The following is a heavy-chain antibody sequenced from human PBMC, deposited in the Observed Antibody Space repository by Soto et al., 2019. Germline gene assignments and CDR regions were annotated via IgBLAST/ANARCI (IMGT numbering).Heavy chain of an antibody. J-gene: IGHJ6*02. V-gene: IGHV3-23*01. CDR1: GFTFSSYA. D-gene: IGHD6-19*01. CDR3: AKTIYSSGWYYGMDV. Sequence: GESLRLSCAASGFTFSSYAMSWVRQAPGKGLEWVSAISGSGGSTYYADSVKGRFTISRDNSKNTLYLQMNSLRAEDTAVYYCAKTIYSSGWYYGMDVWGQGTTVTVSS. CDR2: ISGSGGST.